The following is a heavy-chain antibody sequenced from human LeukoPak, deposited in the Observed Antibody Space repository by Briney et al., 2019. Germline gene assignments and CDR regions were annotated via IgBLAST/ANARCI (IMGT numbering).Heavy chain of an antibody. J-gene: IGHJ4*02. D-gene: IGHD2-15*01. CDR2: ISGSGIST. Sequence: GGSLRLSCAASGFTFSSFAMSWVRQAPGKGLEWVSSISGSGISTYYSDSVKGRFVLSRDNSKNTVYMQMSSLRAEDTATYYCAKDYCRDGNCPFPFLDSWGQGTQVTVSS. CDR3: AKDYCRDGNCPFPFLDS. V-gene: IGHV3-23*01. CDR1: GFTFSSFA.